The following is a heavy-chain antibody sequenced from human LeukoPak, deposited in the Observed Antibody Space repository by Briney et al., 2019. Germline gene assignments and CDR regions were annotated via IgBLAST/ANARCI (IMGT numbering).Heavy chain of an antibody. CDR1: GFTFSSYA. V-gene: IGHV3-23*01. CDR3: AKDPGRAGYGSGSDAFDI. D-gene: IGHD3-10*01. J-gene: IGHJ3*02. CDR2: ISGSGGST. Sequence: AGGSLRLSCAASGFTFSSYAMSWVRQAPGKGLEWVSAISGSGGSTYYADSVKGRFTISRDNSKNTLYLQMNSLRAEDTAVYYCAKDPGRAGYGSGSDAFDIWGQGTMVTVSS.